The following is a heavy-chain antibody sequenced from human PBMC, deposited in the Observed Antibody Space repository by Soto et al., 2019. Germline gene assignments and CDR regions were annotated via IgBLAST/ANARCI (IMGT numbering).Heavy chain of an antibody. Sequence: ASVKVSCKASGYTFTSYDINWVRQATGQGLEWMGWMNPNSGNTGYAQKFQGRVTMTRNTSISTAYMELSSLRSEDTAVYYCARVPTMVREPGFDYWGQGTLVTVSS. D-gene: IGHD3-10*01. CDR3: ARVPTMVREPGFDY. CDR1: GYTFTSYD. V-gene: IGHV1-8*01. J-gene: IGHJ4*02. CDR2: MNPNSGNT.